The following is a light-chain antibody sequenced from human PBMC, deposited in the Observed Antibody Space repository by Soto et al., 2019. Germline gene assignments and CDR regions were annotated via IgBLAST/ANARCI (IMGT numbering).Light chain of an antibody. J-gene: IGLJ1*01. V-gene: IGLV2-23*02. CDR1: SSDVGRYNF. CDR3: CSDAGSGIYV. Sequence: QSVLSQPASVSGSPGQSITISCTGTSSDVGRYNFVSWYQQHPGKAPKLMICEVTKRPSGVSNRFSGSKSGNTASLTISGLQAEDEADYYCCSDAGSGIYVFGIGTKVTVL. CDR2: EVT.